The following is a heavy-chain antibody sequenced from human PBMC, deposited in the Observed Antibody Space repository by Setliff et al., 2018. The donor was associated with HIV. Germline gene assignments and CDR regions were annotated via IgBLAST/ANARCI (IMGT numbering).Heavy chain of an antibody. CDR1: GFTFSSYS. Sequence: GGSLRLSCAASGFTFSSYSMNWVRQAPGKGLEWVSSISSNSSYIYYADSVKGRFTISRDNAKNSLYLQMNSLRAEDTAVYYCARDLTMTYYYDSSGPEEFDYWGQGTLVTVSS. J-gene: IGHJ4*02. CDR2: ISSNSSYI. CDR3: ARDLTMTYYYDSSGPEEFDY. V-gene: IGHV3-21*01. D-gene: IGHD3-22*01.